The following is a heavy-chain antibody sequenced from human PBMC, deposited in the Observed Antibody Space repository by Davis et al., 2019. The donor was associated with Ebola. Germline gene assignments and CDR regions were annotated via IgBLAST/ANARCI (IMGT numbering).Heavy chain of an antibody. V-gene: IGHV3-53*01. Sequence: PGGSLRLSCAASGFTVSSNYMSWVRQAPGKGLEWVSVIYSGGSTYYADSVKGRFTISRDNSKNTLYLQMNSLRAEDTAVYYCARDLTMVQGVMSYWGQGTLVTVSS. D-gene: IGHD3-10*01. CDR1: GFTVSSNY. J-gene: IGHJ4*02. CDR3: ARDLTMVQGVMSY. CDR2: IYSGGST.